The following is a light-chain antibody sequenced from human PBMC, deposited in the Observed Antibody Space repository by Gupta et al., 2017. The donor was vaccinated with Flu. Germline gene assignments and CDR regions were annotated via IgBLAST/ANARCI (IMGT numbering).Light chain of an antibody. CDR1: QSLGGN. J-gene: IGKJ2*01. CDR3: QEYNNWLGYT. CDR2: SSS. V-gene: IGKV3-15*01. Sequence: MLTQSPATMSVSPGETVTPSCRASQSLGGNLGWYQHSRGQAPRLLIYSSSTRATGVPARFSGSGSGTDFNLTISGLQSEDFAVYYCQEYNNWLGYTFGQGTKLEIK.